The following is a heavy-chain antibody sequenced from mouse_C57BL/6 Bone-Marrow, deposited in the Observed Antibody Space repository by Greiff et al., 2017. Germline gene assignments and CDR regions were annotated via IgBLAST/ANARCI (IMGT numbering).Heavy chain of an antibody. CDR1: GYTFTSYW. V-gene: IGHV1-69*01. J-gene: IGHJ3*01. D-gene: IGHD2-3*01. Sequence: QVQLQQPGAELVMPGASVKLSCKASGYTFTSYWMHWVKQRPGQGLEWIGEIDPSDSYTNYNQKFKGKSTLTVDKSSSTAYMQLSSLPSEDSAVYYCGREDDGYYSAWFAYWGQGTLVTVSA. CDR3: GREDDGYYSAWFAY. CDR2: IDPSDSYT.